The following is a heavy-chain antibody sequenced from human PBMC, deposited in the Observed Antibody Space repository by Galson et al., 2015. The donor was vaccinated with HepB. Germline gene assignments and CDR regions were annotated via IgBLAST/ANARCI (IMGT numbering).Heavy chain of an antibody. CDR2: TYYRSQWYN. CDR1: GDSVSSTTAP. CDR3: ARWDTGRDY. J-gene: IGHJ4*02. D-gene: IGHD1-1*01. Sequence: CAISGDSVSSTTAPWTWIRQSPSRGLEWLGRTYYRSQWYNEYALSGRGRITIDPDTSKNQFSLQLDSVTPEDTAVYYCARWDTGRDYWGQGTLVTVSS. V-gene: IGHV6-1*01.